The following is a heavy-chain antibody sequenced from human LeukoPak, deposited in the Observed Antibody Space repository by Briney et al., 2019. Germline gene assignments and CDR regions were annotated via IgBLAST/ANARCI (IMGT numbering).Heavy chain of an antibody. CDR1: GFTFGDYD. CDR3: TRDVVGAALANY. D-gene: IGHD1-26*01. V-gene: IGHV3-49*04. J-gene: IGHJ4*02. CDR2: IRSKGDGGTT. Sequence: GGSLRLSCTASGFTFGDYDMSWVRQASGKGLEWVGFIRSKGDGGTTDYAASVKGRFTISRDDSKSIAYLQMNSLKIEDSAVYHCTRDVVGAALANYWGQGTLVTVSS.